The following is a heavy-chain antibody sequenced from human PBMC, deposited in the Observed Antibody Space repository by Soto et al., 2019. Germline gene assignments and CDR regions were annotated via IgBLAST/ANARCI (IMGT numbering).Heavy chain of an antibody. CDR1: GFTFSSYA. CDR2: ISYDGSNK. D-gene: IGHD1-26*01. V-gene: IGHV3-30-3*01. J-gene: IGHJ6*02. Sequence: GGSLRLSCAASGFTFSSYAMHWVRQAPGKGLEWVAVISYDGSNKYYADSVKGRFTISRDNSKNTLYLQMNSLRAEDTAVYYCARDLSPYSGSYPMKYYYYGMDVWGQGTTVTVSS. CDR3: ARDLSPYSGSYPMKYYYYGMDV.